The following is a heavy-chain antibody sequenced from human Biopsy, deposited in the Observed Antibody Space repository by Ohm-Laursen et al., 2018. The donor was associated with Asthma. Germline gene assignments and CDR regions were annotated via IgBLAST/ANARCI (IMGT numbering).Heavy chain of an antibody. CDR1: GLSFSNFA. CDR3: VRDGTDDAFDI. V-gene: IGHV3-30*01. Sequence: SLRLSCAAVGLSFSNFAIHWVRQAPGKGLEWVGVMSKDASTQDYADSVKGRFTMARDNSKNTLDLQMNSLREEDTAVYYCVRDGTDDAFDIWGQGTVVSVSS. J-gene: IGHJ3*02. CDR2: MSKDASTQ. D-gene: IGHD1-1*01.